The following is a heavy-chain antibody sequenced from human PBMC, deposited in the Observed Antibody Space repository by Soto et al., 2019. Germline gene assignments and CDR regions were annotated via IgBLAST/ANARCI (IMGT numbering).Heavy chain of an antibody. V-gene: IGHV3-23*01. CDR3: ASYRPGVRYYCMDV. Sequence: EVQLLESGGGLVQPGGSLRLSCAASGFTFSSYAMKWVRQAPGKGLEWVSLIGESGTPTYYADSVKGRFTISRDNSGNTLFLEMYSLSAEDTAVYYCASYRPGVRYYCMDVWGQGTTVTVSS. CDR1: GFTFSSYA. J-gene: IGHJ6*02. CDR2: IGESGTPT. D-gene: IGHD4-4*01.